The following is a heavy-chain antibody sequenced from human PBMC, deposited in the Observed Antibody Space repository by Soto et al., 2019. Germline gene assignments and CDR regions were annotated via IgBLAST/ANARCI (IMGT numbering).Heavy chain of an antibody. Sequence: QVQLQESGPGLVKPSETLSLTCTVSGGSVSSGHNYWSWIRQPPGKGLEWIGYIYYSGSTNYNPSLRGRVAISVDPSKNQFSLKLNSVTAADTAVFYCARLPRARNIAPRRPLGYFDLWGRGTLVTVSS. V-gene: IGHV4-61*01. D-gene: IGHD5-12*01. CDR2: IYYSGST. J-gene: IGHJ2*01. CDR3: ARLPRARNIAPRRPLGYFDL. CDR1: GGSVSSGHNY.